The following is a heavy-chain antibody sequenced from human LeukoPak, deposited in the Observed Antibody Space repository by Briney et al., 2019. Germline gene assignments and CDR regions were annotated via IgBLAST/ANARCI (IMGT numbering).Heavy chain of an antibody. D-gene: IGHD6-13*01. Sequence: SETLSLTCTVSGGSINSSYYYWGWIRQPPGKGLEWIGSIFHSGSTYYNPSLKSRVTISVDTSKNQFSLKLTSVTAADTAVYYCARSWFSTGPADYWGQGTLVTVSS. CDR3: ARSWFSTGPADY. CDR2: IFHSGST. CDR1: GGSINSSYYY. J-gene: IGHJ4*02. V-gene: IGHV4-39*01.